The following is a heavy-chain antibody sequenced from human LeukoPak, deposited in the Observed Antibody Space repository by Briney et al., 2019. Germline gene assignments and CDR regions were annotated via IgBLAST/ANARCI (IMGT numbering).Heavy chain of an antibody. J-gene: IGHJ4*02. CDR1: GFIFTNYF. CDR3: AKDLNYGFDS. V-gene: IGHV3-7*01. CDR2: IKHDGSEK. D-gene: IGHD3-10*01. Sequence: GGSLRLSCAASGFIFTNYFMSWVRQAPGKGLEWVASIKHDGSEKYYVDSVRGRFTISRDNTMNSLYLQMSSLRAEDTAVYYCAKDLNYGFDSWGQGTLVTV.